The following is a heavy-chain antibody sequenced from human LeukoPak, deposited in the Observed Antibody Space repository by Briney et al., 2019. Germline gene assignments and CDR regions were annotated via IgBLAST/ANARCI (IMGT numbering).Heavy chain of an antibody. CDR2: IKQDGSEK. CDR1: GFTFSSYW. CDR3: ARDMPPGVVVVTAPGWFDP. V-gene: IGHV3-7*01. D-gene: IGHD2-21*02. J-gene: IGHJ5*02. Sequence: GGSLRLSCAASGFTFSSYWMSWVRQAPGKGLEWVANIKQDGSEKYYVDSVKGRFIISRDNAKNSLYLQMNSLRAEDTAVYYCARDMPPGVVVVTAPGWFDPWGQGTLVTVSS.